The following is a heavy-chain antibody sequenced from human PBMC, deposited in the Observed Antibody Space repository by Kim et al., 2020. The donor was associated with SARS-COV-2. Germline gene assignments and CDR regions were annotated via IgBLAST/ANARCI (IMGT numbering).Heavy chain of an antibody. V-gene: IGHV3-11*01. CDR2: ISSSGSTI. D-gene: IGHD2-15*01. Sequence: GGSLRLSCAASGFTFSDYYMSWIRQAPGKGLEWVSYISSSGSTIYYADSVKGRFTISRDNAKNSLYLQMNSLRAEDTAVYYCARDQVSGGYCSGGSCYPGWFDPWGQGTLVTVSS. CDR1: GFTFSDYY. CDR3: ARDQVSGGYCSGGSCYPGWFDP. J-gene: IGHJ5*02.